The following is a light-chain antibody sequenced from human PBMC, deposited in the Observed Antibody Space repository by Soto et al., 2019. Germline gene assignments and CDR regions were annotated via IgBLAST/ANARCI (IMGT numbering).Light chain of an antibody. CDR3: SSYTTSNTRQIV. Sequence: QSVLTQPASVSGSPGQSITISCTGTSGDVGGYNYVSWYQHHPGKAPKLIIYDVSNRPSGVSIRFSGFKSDNTASLTISGLQPEDEADYHCSSYTTSNTRQIVFGTGTKVTVL. CDR2: DVS. J-gene: IGLJ1*01. CDR1: SGDVGGYNY. V-gene: IGLV2-14*03.